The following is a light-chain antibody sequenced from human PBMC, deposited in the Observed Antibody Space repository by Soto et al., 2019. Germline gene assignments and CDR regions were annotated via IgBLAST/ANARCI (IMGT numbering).Light chain of an antibody. CDR3: QQYYSTLWT. V-gene: IGKV4-1*01. Sequence: DIVMTQSPDSLAVSLGERATINCKSSQSVLYSSNNMNYLAWYQQKPGQPPKLLIYWASTRESGVPDRFSGRGSGTDFTLTISSLQAEDVAVYYCQQYYSTLWTFGQGTKVEVK. CDR2: WAS. J-gene: IGKJ1*01. CDR1: QSVLYSSNNMNY.